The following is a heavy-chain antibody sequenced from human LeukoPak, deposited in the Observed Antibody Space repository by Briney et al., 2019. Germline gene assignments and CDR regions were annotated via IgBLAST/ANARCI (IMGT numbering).Heavy chain of an antibody. J-gene: IGHJ1*01. D-gene: IGHD6-19*01. CDR2: IYYSGST. CDR3: ARGVTGGWYGDFQH. CDR1: GGSINTYF. Sequence: SETLSLTCTVSGGSINTYFWSWTRQPPGKGLEWLGYIYYSGSTNYNPSLKSRVTISVDTSKNQFSLKLSSVTAADTAVYYCARGVTGGWYGDFQHWGQGTLVTVSS. V-gene: IGHV4-59*01.